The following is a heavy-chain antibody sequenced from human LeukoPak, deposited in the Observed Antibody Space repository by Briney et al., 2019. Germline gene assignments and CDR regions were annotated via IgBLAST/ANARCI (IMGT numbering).Heavy chain of an antibody. D-gene: IGHD6-13*01. V-gene: IGHV3-48*01. Sequence: GGSLRLSCAASGFTFSSYSMNWVRQAPGKGLEWVSYISSSSSTIYYADPVKGRFTISRDNAKNSLYLQMNSLRAEDTAVYYCARESSSSWYRSDAFDIWGQGTMVTVSS. J-gene: IGHJ3*02. CDR3: ARESSSSWYRSDAFDI. CDR1: GFTFSSYS. CDR2: ISSSSSTI.